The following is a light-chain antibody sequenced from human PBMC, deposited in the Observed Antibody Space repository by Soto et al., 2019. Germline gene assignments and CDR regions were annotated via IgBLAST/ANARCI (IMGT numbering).Light chain of an antibody. V-gene: IGKV3-15*01. CDR1: QSVSSN. J-gene: IGKJ5*01. CDR2: GAS. Sequence: EIVMTQSPATLSVSPGERATLSCRASQSVSSNLAWYQQKPGQAPRLLIYGASTRATGIPARFSGSGSGTEFNLTISSLQSEDFAVYYCQQYNNWITFGQGTRLEIK. CDR3: QQYNNWIT.